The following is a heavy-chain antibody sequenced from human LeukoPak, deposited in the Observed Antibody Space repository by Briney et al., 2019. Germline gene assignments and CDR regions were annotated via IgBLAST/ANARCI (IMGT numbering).Heavy chain of an antibody. CDR3: ARTPRDGYNSPYFDY. V-gene: IGHV4-39*01. CDR2: IYYSGNT. CDR1: GVPISSSSYY. J-gene: IGHJ4*02. D-gene: IGHD5-24*01. Sequence: SETLSLTCTVSGVPISSSSYYWGWIRQPPGKGLEWIGSIYYSGNTYYNPSLNSRVTISVDTSKNQFSLKLSSVTAADTAVFYCARTPRDGYNSPYFDYWGQGTLVTVSS.